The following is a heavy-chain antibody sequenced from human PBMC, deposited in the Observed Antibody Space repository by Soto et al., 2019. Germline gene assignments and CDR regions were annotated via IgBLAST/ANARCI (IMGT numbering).Heavy chain of an antibody. V-gene: IGHV3-21*01. Sequence: EVQLVESGGGLVKPGGSLRLSCAASGFIFGTHSMNWVRQAPGKGLQWVSSISSSSRYIYYADSVRGRFTISRDNANTSLYLQMNSLRAEDTAVYYCARVLTGTAYAFDDWGQGTRVTVSS. CDR2: ISSSSRYI. CDR1: GFIFGTHS. J-gene: IGHJ4*02. CDR3: ARVLTGTAYAFDD. D-gene: IGHD1-7*01.